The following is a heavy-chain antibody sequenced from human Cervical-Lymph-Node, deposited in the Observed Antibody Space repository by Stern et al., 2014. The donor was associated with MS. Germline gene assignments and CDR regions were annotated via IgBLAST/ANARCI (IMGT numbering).Heavy chain of an antibody. CDR2: IYWDDDK. CDR1: GFSLRTSGVA. Sequence: QLTLKESGPPLVKPTQTLTLTCTFSGFSLRTSGVAVGWIRQPPGKALEWLALIYWDDDKRYSASLKSRLTITKDTPKNQVVLTMTNMDPVDTATYYCAHRHYSGWFDPWGQGILVTVSS. D-gene: IGHD5-18*01. V-gene: IGHV2-5*02. J-gene: IGHJ5*02. CDR3: AHRHYSGWFDP.